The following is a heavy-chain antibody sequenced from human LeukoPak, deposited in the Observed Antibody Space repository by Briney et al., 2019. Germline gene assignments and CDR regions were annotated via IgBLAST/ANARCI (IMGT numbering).Heavy chain of an antibody. CDR3: AKFPFSFSGGYFDY. D-gene: IGHD1-26*01. J-gene: IGHJ4*02. CDR1: GFTFSSYA. CDR2: ISGSGGST. Sequence: GGSLRLSCAASGFTFSSYAMSWVRQAPGKGLEWVSAISGSGGSTYYADSVKGRSTISRDNSKNTLYLQMNSLRAEDTAVYYCAKFPFSFSGGYFDYWGQGTLVTVSS. V-gene: IGHV3-23*01.